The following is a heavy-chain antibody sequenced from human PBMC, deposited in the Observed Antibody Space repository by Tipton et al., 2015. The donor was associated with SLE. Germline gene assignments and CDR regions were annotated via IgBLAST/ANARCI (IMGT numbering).Heavy chain of an antibody. CDR1: GGSISSHY. CDR2: IHHSGST. Sequence: LRLSCTVSGGSISSHYWSRIRQSPGRGLEWIGYIHHSGSTKYSPSLESRVTISADTSKNQFSLRLTSVTAADTAMYYCARNAGSYSSSMGYYHYYFMDVWGKGTTVTVSS. D-gene: IGHD6-6*01. CDR3: ARNAGSYSSSMGYYHYYFMDV. J-gene: IGHJ6*03. V-gene: IGHV4-59*11.